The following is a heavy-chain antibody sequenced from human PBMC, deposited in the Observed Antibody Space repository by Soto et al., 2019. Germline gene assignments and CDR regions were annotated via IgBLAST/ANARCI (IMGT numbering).Heavy chain of an antibody. J-gene: IGHJ3*02. CDR3: ARPITFGGVAGDAFDI. D-gene: IGHD3-16*01. V-gene: IGHV1-69*02. CDR2: IIPILGIV. CDR1: GGTFSSYT. Sequence: GASVKVSCKASGGTFSSYTISWVRQAPGQGLEWMGRIIPILGIVNYAQKFQGRVTITADKSTSTAYMELSSLRSEDTAVYYCARPITFGGVAGDAFDIWGQGTMVTVSS.